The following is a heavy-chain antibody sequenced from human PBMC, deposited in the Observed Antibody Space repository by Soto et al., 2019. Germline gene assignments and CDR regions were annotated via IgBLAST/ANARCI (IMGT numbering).Heavy chain of an antibody. CDR2: IIPIVGTG. V-gene: IGHV1-69*01. CDR1: GGTFSNYA. J-gene: IGHJ6*02. CDR3: ARVVILVPTASTHYYYHMDV. D-gene: IGHD2-21*01. Sequence: QVQLVQSGAEVRKPGSSVTVSCKASGGTFSNYAISWVRQAPGQGLEWMGGIIPIVGTGSYAQKFQGRVTITADEPTTPAYMELSSLGCEDTAVYYGARVVILVPTASTHYYYHMDVWGPGTTVTVSS.